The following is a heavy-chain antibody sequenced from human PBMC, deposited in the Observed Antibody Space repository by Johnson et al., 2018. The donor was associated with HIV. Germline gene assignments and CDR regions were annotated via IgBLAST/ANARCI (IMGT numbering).Heavy chain of an antibody. CDR3: TRVPRKGVTPDAFDL. D-gene: IGHD3-3*01. CDR1: GFTFSTYV. CDR2: IRSKAYGGTT. V-gene: IGHV3-49*03. J-gene: IGHJ3*01. Sequence: VQLVESGGGVVRPGGSLRLSCAASGFTFSTYVLHWFRQAPGKGLEWVGFIRSKAYGGTTEYAASVKGRFSISRDDYKSIAYLQMNSLKTEDTAVYYCTRVPRKGVTPDAFDLWGQGTLVTVSS.